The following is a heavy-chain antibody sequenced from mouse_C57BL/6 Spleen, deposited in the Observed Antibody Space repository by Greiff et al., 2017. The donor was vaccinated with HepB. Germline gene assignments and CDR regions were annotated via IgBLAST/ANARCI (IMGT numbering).Heavy chain of an antibody. CDR3: ARGLGSYWYFDV. J-gene: IGHJ1*03. CDR2: INPNNGGT. D-gene: IGHD4-1*01. Sequence: VQLQQSGPELVKPGASVKMSCKASGYTFTDYNMHWVKQCHGKSLEWIGYINPNNGGTSYNQKFKGKATLTVNKSSSTAYMELRSLTSEDSAVYYCARGLGSYWYFDVWGTGTTVTVSS. CDR1: GYTFTDYN. V-gene: IGHV1-22*01.